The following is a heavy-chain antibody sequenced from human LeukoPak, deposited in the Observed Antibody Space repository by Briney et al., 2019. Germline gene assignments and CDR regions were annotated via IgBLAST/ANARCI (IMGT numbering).Heavy chain of an antibody. D-gene: IGHD5-18*01. V-gene: IGHV4-39*07. CDR2: IYYSGST. J-gene: IGHJ4*02. Sequence: PSETLSLTCTVSGGSISSSSYYWGWIRQPPGEGLEWIGSIYYSGSTYYNPSLKSRVTISVDTSKNQFSLKLSSVTAADTAVYYCARDRLDTYFDYWGQGTLVTVSS. CDR1: GGSISSSSYY. CDR3: ARDRLDTYFDY.